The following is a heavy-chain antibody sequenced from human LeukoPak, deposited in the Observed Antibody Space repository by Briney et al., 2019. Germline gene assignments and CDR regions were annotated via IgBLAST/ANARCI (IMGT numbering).Heavy chain of an antibody. CDR1: GFTFSSYA. J-gene: IGHJ4*02. CDR3: AKDSRYFDWLVDY. V-gene: IGHV3-30-3*01. CDR2: ISYDGSNK. D-gene: IGHD3-9*01. Sequence: GGSLRLSCAASGFTFSSYAMHWVRQAPGKGLEWVAVISYDGSNKYYADSVKGRFTISRDNSKNTLYLQMNSLRAEDTAVYYCAKDSRYFDWLVDYWGQGTLVTVSS.